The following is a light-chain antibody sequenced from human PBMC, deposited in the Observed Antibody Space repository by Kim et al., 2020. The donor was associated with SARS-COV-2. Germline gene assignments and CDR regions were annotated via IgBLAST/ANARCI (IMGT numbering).Light chain of an antibody. Sequence: PGQQVTISFSGTRSNSGRNSVNWYQQFPGTAPKILIYSNDQRSSGVPDRISGSKSGTVASLAISDLRSEDEAEYFCAAWDDSLNVVFGGGTQLTVL. CDR3: AAWDDSLNVV. CDR2: SND. CDR1: RSNSGRNS. V-gene: IGLV1-44*01. J-gene: IGLJ2*01.